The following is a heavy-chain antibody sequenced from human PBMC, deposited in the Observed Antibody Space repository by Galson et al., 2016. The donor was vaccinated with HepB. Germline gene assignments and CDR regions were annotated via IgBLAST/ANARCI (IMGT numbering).Heavy chain of an antibody. V-gene: IGHV4-61*01. Sequence: LSLTCTVSGGSVTSVNYYWSWIRRPPGKGLEWIGYTYHTGNTNYNPSPKSGVTMLVDASKNQFSLKLNSVTAADTAGYYCARVNGLWLRMEVWGLGTTVTVSS. J-gene: IGHJ6*02. D-gene: IGHD5-18*01. CDR1: GGSVTSVNYY. CDR2: TYHTGNT. CDR3: ARVNGLWLRMEV.